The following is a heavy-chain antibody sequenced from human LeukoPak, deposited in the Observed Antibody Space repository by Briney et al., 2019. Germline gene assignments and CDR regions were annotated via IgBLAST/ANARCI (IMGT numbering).Heavy chain of an antibody. V-gene: IGHV3-23*01. J-gene: IGHJ4*02. CDR2: ISGSGGST. CDR1: GFTFSSYA. D-gene: IGHD2-2*01. Sequence: PGGSLRLSCAASGFTFSSYAMSWVRQAPGKGLEWVSAISGSGGSTYYADSVKGRFTISRDNAKNSLYLQMNSLRAEDTAVYYCARGNVPVVPAACDYWGQGTLVTVSS. CDR3: ARGNVPVVPAACDY.